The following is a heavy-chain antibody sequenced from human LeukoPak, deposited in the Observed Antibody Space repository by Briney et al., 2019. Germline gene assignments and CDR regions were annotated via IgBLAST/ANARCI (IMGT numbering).Heavy chain of an antibody. D-gene: IGHD3-22*01. CDR2: IYYSGST. V-gene: IGHV4-38-2*02. CDR1: GYSISSGYY. CDR3: ARDTYYYDSSGPRQDY. Sequence: ASETLSLTCTVSGYSISSGYYWGWIRQPPGKGLEWIGSIYYSGSTYYNPSLKSRVTISVDTSKNQFSLKLSSVTAADTAVYYCARDTYYYDSSGPRQDYWGQGTLVTVSS. J-gene: IGHJ4*02.